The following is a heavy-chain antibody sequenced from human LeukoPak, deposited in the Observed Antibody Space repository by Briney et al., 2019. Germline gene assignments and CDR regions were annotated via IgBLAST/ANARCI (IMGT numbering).Heavy chain of an antibody. CDR1: GDSISDYH. V-gene: IGHV4-4*07. J-gene: IGHJ6*03. CDR2: IYTSGST. CDR3: ARDKVSGSYCSTTSCSDYYYMDV. D-gene: IGHD2-2*01. Sequence: SETLSLTCTVSGDSISDYHWNWIRQSAGEGLEWIGRIYTSGSTRYNPSLKSRVTMSVDTSKNHFSLRLTSVTAADTAVYYCARDKVSGSYCSTTSCSDYYYMDVWGKGTTATVSS.